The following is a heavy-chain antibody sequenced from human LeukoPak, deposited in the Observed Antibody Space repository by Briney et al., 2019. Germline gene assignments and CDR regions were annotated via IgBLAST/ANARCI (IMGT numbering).Heavy chain of an antibody. V-gene: IGHV4-4*02. CDR1: GGSISSSNW. J-gene: IGHJ4*02. CDR2: IYYSGST. D-gene: IGHD2-15*01. CDR3: ASRDCSGGSCKNKIDY. Sequence: TSETLSLTCAVSGGSISSSNWWSWVRQPPGKGLEWIGYIYYSGSTNYNPSLKSRVTISVDTSKNQFSLKLSSVTAADTAVYYCASRDCSGGSCKNKIDYWGQGTLVTVSS.